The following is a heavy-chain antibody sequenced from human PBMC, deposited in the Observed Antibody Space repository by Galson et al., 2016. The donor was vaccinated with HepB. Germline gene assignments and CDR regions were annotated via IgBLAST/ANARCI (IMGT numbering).Heavy chain of an antibody. D-gene: IGHD3-10*01. CDR2: AYHTGST. J-gene: IGHJ2*01. CDR3: ARQMSGSYYKNWHFDL. V-gene: IGHV4-59*11. Sequence: SETLSLTCTVPSGYITTHYWSWIRQPPGKGLEWIGYAYHTGSTNYNPSLKSRVSTSLDTSKNQFSLKLSPVTPADTAVYYCARQMSGSYYKNWHFDLWGRGTLVTVSS. CDR1: SGYITTHY.